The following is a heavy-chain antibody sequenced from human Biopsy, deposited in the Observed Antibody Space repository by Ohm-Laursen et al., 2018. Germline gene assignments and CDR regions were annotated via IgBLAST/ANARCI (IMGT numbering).Heavy chain of an antibody. D-gene: IGHD3-22*01. CDR3: ARGDYFDSSGYFWFDP. J-gene: IGHJ5*02. V-gene: IGHV4-31*01. CDR1: GGSISSGGSY. CDR2: IFNSANT. Sequence: TLSLTCTVSGGSISSGGSYWSWIRQRPGKGLEWIGYIFNSANTYYNPSLKTLITISGDTSKNQFSLKLNSVTAADTAVYYCARGDYFDSSGYFWFDPWGQGTLVTVSS.